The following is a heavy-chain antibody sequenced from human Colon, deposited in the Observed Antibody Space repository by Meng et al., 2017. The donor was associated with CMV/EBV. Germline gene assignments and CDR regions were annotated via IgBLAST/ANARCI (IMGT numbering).Heavy chain of an antibody. V-gene: IGHV3-33*01. D-gene: IGHD6-25*01. CDR3: TTGGGTEAAAAGVFDF. CDR1: GFTIPRHA. J-gene: IGHJ4*02. Sequence: GESLKISCTASGFTIPRHAMHWVRQAPGRGLEWVATIWSDASNKYYADSVKGRFTISRDNSKNTQFLEMNSLRDEDTAVYFCTTGGGTEAAAAGVFDFWGPGTLVTVSS. CDR2: IWSDASNK.